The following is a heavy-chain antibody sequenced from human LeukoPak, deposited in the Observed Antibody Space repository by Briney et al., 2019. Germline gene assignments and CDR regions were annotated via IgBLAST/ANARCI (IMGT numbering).Heavy chain of an antibody. CDR3: ARGRPEFFGSGTYLND. D-gene: IGHD3-10*01. V-gene: IGHV3-48*03. CDR2: ISSSGTTI. CDR1: GFSVSTYE. J-gene: IGHJ4*02. Sequence: GGSPRLSCAASGFSVSTYEMNWVRQAPGKGLECVSYISSSGTTISYADSVEGRFTISRDNAKNSLYLEMNSLRVEDTAVYYCARGRPEFFGSGTYLNDWGQGTLVTVSS.